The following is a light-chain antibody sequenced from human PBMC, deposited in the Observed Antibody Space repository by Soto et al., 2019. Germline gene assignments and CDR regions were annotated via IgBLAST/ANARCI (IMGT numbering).Light chain of an antibody. CDR3: QSYDGSLSGVV. CDR1: SSNIGAGYD. J-gene: IGLJ2*01. Sequence: QSVLTQPPSVSGAPGQRVTISCTGSSSNIGAGYDVHWYQQLPGTAPKLLIYANSNRPSGVPDRFSGSKSGTSASLAITGLQAEDEADYYCQSYDGSLSGVVFGGGTQLTVL. V-gene: IGLV1-40*01. CDR2: ANS.